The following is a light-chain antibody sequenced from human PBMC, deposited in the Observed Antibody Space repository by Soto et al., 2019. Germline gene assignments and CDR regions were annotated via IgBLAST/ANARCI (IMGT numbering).Light chain of an antibody. J-gene: IGKJ1*01. CDR3: QQYAYWWA. CDR2: GAS. V-gene: IGKV3-15*01. CDR1: QGVSRK. Sequence: DIVMTQSPATLSVAPGERVTFSCRASQGVSRKLAWYQHKPGQAPRLLISGASTGATGIPARFSGSGSGTEFTLTISSLQSEDFAVYYCQQYAYWWAFGQGTKVEIK.